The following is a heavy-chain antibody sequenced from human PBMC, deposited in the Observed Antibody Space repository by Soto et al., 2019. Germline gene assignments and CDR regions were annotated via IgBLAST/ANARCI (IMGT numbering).Heavy chain of an antibody. Sequence: SETLSLTCAVSGGSISSGGYSWSWIRQPPGKGLEWIGYIYHSGSTYYNPSLKSRVTISVDRSKNQFSLKLSSVTAEDTAVYYCASIQLGPSGDYWGQGTLVTVSS. CDR3: ASIQLGPSGDY. J-gene: IGHJ4*02. V-gene: IGHV4-30-2*01. CDR2: IYHSGST. CDR1: GGSISSGGYS. D-gene: IGHD5-18*01.